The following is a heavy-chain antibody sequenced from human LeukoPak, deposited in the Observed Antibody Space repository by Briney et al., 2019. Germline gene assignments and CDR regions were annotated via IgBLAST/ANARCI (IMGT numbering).Heavy chain of an antibody. V-gene: IGHV3-23*01. D-gene: IGHD3-3*01. CDR2: ISSSGDRT. CDR3: AKDPLYYDSWSGYYSIDAFDI. J-gene: IGHJ3*02. Sequence: GGSLRLSCAASGFTFSSYAMSWVRQAPGKGLEWVSGISSSGDRTYYADSVKGRFTISRDNFKNTLYLQMKSLRAEDTAVYYCAKDPLYYDSWSGYYSIDAFDIWGQGTMVTVSS. CDR1: GFTFSSYA.